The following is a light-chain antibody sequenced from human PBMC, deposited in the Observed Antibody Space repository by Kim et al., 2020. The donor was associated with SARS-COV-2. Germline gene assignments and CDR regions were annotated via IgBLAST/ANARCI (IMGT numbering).Light chain of an antibody. CDR2: GTS. Sequence: EIVLTQSPGTLSLSPGERATLSCRASQSARSSYLAWYQQKPGQAPRLLMYGTSSRATGVPDRFSGSGSGTVFTLTISRLEPEDFAVYYWQQYDNSLLTFGGGTNLDI. CDR3: QQYDNSLLT. V-gene: IGKV3-20*01. CDR1: QSARSSY. J-gene: IGKJ4*01.